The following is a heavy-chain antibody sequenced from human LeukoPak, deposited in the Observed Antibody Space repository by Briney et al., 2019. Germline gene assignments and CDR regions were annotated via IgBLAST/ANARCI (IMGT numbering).Heavy chain of an antibody. CDR1: GFTFSSYW. J-gene: IGHJ3*02. Sequence: GGSLRLSCAASGFTFSSYWMHWVRQAPGKGLVWVSRINSDGSSTSYADSVKGRFTISRDNAKNTLYLQMNSLRAEDTAVYYCARCWGSGIYLFDAFDIWGQGTMVTVSS. D-gene: IGHD1-26*01. V-gene: IGHV3-74*01. CDR3: ARCWGSGIYLFDAFDI. CDR2: INSDGSST.